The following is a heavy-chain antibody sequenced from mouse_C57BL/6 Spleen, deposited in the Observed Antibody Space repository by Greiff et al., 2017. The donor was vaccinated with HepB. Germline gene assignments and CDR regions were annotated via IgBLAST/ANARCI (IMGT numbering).Heavy chain of an antibody. J-gene: IGHJ1*03. V-gene: IGHV1-5*01. CDR1: GYTFTSYW. D-gene: IGHD2-4*01. Sequence: VQLKQSGTVLARPGASVKMSCKTSGYTFTSYWMHWVNQRPGQGLEWIGAIYPGNSDTSYNQKFKGKAKLTAVTSASTAYMGLSSLTNEDSAVYYCTRSDYDSWYFDDWGTGTTSTVSS. CDR3: TRSDYDSWYFDD. CDR2: IYPGNSDT.